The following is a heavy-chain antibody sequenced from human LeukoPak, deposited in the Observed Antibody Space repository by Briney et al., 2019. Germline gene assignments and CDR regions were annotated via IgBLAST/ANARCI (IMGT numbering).Heavy chain of an antibody. Sequence: GGSLRLSCAASGFNFNAYSMAWVRQAPGKGLEWYSFIRNDGNDKYYTDSVKGRFTISRDNSKNTLYLQMNSLRTEDTAVYYCARDPSGYNGYDSNFDYWGRGTLVTVSS. D-gene: IGHD5-12*01. CDR2: IRNDGNDK. V-gene: IGHV3-30*02. J-gene: IGHJ4*02. CDR1: GFNFNAYS. CDR3: ARDPSGYNGYDSNFDY.